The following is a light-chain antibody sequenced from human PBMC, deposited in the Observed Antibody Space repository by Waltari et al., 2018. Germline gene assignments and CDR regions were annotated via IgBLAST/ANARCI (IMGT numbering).Light chain of an antibody. CDR3: AAWDDSLIWV. CDR1: TSNIGSNT. J-gene: IGLJ3*02. Sequence: QSVLTQPPSASGTPGQRVTISCSGSTSNIGSNTVNWYRQLPGTAPKLLIYTNNQRPSGGPDRCSGAKSGTSAALAISGLQSEDEADDYCAAWDDSLIWVFGGGTKLTVL. CDR2: TNN. V-gene: IGLV1-44*01.